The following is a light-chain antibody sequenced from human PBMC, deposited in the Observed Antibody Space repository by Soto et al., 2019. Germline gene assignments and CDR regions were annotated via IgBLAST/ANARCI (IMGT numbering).Light chain of an antibody. Sequence: RISQSISSNLAWYQQKPGQAPRLLMFRTSSRATGFPARFSGSGTEKASNQIGRSLQYEYLGVFYCQQYNSSPRATVGGGTKVDIK. V-gene: IGKV3-15*01. J-gene: IGKJ4*01. CDR2: RTS. CDR3: QQYNSSPRAT. CDR1: QSISSN.